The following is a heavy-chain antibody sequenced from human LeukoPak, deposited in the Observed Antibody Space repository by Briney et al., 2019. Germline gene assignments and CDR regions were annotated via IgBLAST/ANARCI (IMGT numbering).Heavy chain of an antibody. CDR3: ARAVDHMVRGVIRPYYFDY. CDR1: GFTFSSYS. J-gene: IGHJ4*02. D-gene: IGHD3-10*01. Sequence: GGSLRLSCAASGFTFSSYSMNWVRQAPGKGLEWVAVISYDGSNKYYADSVKGRFTISRDNSKNTLYLQMNSLRAEDTAVYYCARAVDHMVRGVIRPYYFDYWGQGTLVTVSS. V-gene: IGHV3-30*03. CDR2: ISYDGSNK.